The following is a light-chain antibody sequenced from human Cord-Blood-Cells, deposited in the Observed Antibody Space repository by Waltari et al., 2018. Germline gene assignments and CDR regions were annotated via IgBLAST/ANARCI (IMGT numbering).Light chain of an antibody. CDR1: SSDVGGYNY. CDR3: SSYTSSSTLV. Sequence: QSALTQPASVSGSPGQSITISCTGTSSDVGGYNYVSWYQQHPGKAPKLMIYDVSKRPSGGSKRFSGSKSGNTASLTISGLQAEDEADYYCSSYTSSSTLVFGTGTKVTVL. CDR2: DVS. J-gene: IGLJ1*01. V-gene: IGLV2-14*01.